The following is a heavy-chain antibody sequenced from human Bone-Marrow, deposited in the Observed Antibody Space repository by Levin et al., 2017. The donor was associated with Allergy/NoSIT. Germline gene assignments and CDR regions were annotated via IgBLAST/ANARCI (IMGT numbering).Heavy chain of an antibody. CDR2: ISSSSSTI. D-gene: IGHD2-2*01. Sequence: GGSLRLSCAASGFTFSRYSMNWVRQAPGRGLEWVSYISSSSSTISYADSVKGRFTISRDNAKNSLYLQMNSLRDEDTAVYYCATPDCRGTSCYFFFGSRGQGVLVTVSS. CDR3: ATPDCRGTSCYFFFGS. V-gene: IGHV3-48*02. CDR1: GFTFSRYS. J-gene: IGHJ4*02.